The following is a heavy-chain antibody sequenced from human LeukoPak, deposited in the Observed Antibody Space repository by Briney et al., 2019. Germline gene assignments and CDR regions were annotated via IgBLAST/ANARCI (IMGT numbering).Heavy chain of an antibody. D-gene: IGHD6-13*01. CDR2: FSGSTGST. J-gene: IGHJ4*02. V-gene: IGHV3-23*01. Sequence: GGTLRLSCAASGFTFSSYGMSWVRQAPGKGLEWVSSFSGSTGSTYYADSVKGRFTISRDNPKNRLYLQMNSLRAEDTAVYYCAKDSSWYSYYFDYWGQGTLVTVSS. CDR1: GFTFSSYG. CDR3: AKDSSWYSYYFDY.